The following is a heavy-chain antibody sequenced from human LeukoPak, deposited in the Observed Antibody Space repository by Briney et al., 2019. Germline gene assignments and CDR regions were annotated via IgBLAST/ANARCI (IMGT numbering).Heavy chain of an antibody. J-gene: IGHJ5*02. CDR1: GGTFSSYA. Sequence: GASVKVSCXASGGTFSSYAISWVRQAHGQGLEWMGRIIPIFGTANYAQEFQGRVTITTDESTSTAYMELSSLRSEDTAVYYCARDIDRSSGYYRQRNWFDPWGQGTLVTVS. CDR3: ARDIDRSSGYYRQRNWFDP. CDR2: IIPIFGTA. V-gene: IGHV1-69*05. D-gene: IGHD3-22*01.